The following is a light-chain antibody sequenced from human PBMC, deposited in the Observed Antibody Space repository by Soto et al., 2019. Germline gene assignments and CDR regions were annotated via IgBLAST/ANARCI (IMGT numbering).Light chain of an antibody. Sequence: EIVSTQSPATLSLSPGERATLSCSASQSVSNSLAWYQQKPGQAPRLLIYDASNRATGIPARFSGSESGTDFTLTISSLEPEDFAVYYCPQCSNWPEITFGHGTKVDIK. CDR1: QSVSNS. CDR3: PQCSNWPEIT. V-gene: IGKV3-11*01. CDR2: DAS. J-gene: IGKJ3*01.